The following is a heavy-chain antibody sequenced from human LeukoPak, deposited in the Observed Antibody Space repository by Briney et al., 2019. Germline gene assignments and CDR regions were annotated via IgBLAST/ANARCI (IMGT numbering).Heavy chain of an antibody. D-gene: IGHD2-21*02. CDR3: ARVSCGGDCFSATNAFDI. J-gene: IGHJ3*02. Sequence: SGTLSLTCSVSGGSISSYYWSWIRQPPGKGLEWIGDIRYSGSTNYNPSLKSRVTISVDTSKNQFSLKLSSVTAADTAVHYCARVSCGGDCFSATNAFDIWGQGTVVTVSS. CDR1: GGSISSYY. V-gene: IGHV4-59*01. CDR2: IRYSGST.